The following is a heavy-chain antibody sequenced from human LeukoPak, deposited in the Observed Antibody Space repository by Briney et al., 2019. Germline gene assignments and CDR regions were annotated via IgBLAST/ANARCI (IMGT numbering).Heavy chain of an antibody. V-gene: IGHV4-61*02. D-gene: IGHD3-3*01. CDR3: ARAPAPIFGVVMGAFDI. CDR1: GGSISSGSYY. Sequence: PSQTLSLTCTVSGGSISSGSYYWSWIRQPAGKGLEWIGRIYTSGSTNYSPSLKSRVTISVDTSKNQFSLKLSSVTAADTAVYYCARAPAPIFGVVMGAFDIWGQGTMVTVSS. J-gene: IGHJ3*02. CDR2: IYTSGST.